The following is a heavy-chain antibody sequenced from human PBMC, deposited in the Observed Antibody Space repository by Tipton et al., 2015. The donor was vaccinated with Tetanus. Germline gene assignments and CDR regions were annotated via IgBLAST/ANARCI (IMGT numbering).Heavy chain of an antibody. CDR1: GGTFSRYA. J-gene: IGHJ4*02. Sequence: QSGPEVKKPGSSVKVSCKASGGTFSRYAFSWVRQAPGQGLEWMGGITPIFGTANYAQKFQGRVTITADESTSTAYMELSSLRSEDTAVYYCAREGIRLAANPFDYWGQGTLVTVSS. D-gene: IGHD3-16*01. V-gene: IGHV1-69*01. CDR3: AREGIRLAANPFDY. CDR2: ITPIFGTA.